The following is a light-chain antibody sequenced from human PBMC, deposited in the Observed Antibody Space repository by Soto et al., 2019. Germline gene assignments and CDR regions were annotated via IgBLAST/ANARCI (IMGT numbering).Light chain of an antibody. CDR1: NIGSKS. Sequence: SYELTQPPSVSVAPGQTARIACGGNNIGSKSVHWYQQKPGQAPVLVLYDNSARPSGIPERFSGSNSGSTATLTISRVEAGHEADYYCQVRDSSSDRVVFGGGTKVTVL. CDR2: DNS. J-gene: IGLJ2*01. CDR3: QVRDSSSDRVV. V-gene: IGLV3-21*02.